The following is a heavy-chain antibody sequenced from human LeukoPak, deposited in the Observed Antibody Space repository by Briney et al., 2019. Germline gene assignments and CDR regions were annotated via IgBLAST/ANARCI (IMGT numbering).Heavy chain of an antibody. CDR3: ARWRRVGSSPRFDY. CDR2: IYYSGST. J-gene: IGHJ4*02. V-gene: IGHV4-39*07. D-gene: IGHD6-6*01. Sequence: SETLSLTCTISGDSITNQYWSWIRQPPGKGLEWIGSIYYSGSTYYNPSLKSRVTISVDTSKNQFSLKLSSVTAADTAVYDCARWRRVGSSPRFDYWGQGTLVTVSS. CDR1: GDSITNQY.